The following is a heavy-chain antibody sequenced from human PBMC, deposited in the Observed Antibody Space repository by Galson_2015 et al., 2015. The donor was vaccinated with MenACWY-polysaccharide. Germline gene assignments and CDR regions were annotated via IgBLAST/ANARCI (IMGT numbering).Heavy chain of an antibody. CDR2: ITGSGTHT. Sequence: SLRLSCAASGSTFSTYAISWVRQAPGKGLEWVSAITGSGTHTFYPDSVRGRFTASRDNTRNTVYLLLSTLRAEDTAVYFCARDRHWPLNGGHDYWGQGTLVTVSP. CDR3: ARDRHWPLNGGHDY. D-gene: IGHD4-23*01. V-gene: IGHV3-23*01. J-gene: IGHJ4*01. CDR1: GSTFSTYA.